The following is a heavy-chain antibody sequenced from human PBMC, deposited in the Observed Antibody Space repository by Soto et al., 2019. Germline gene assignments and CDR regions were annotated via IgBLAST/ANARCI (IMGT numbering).Heavy chain of an antibody. CDR3: ARVLYYGSGSYHN. CDR1: GFTFSDYY. CDR2: ISSSSSYT. V-gene: IGHV3-11*06. Sequence: QVQLVESGGGLVKPGGSLRLSCAASGFTFSDYYMSWIRQAPGKGLGWGSYISSSSSYTNYAASVKGRFTISRDNAKNSLYLQMNRLRAEDTAVYYCARVLYYGSGSYHNWGQGTLVTVSS. D-gene: IGHD3-10*01. J-gene: IGHJ4*02.